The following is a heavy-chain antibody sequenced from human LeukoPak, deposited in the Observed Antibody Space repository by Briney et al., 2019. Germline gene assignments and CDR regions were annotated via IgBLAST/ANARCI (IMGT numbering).Heavy chain of an antibody. V-gene: IGHV4-59*01. Sequence: SETLSLTCTVSGGSISSYYWSWIRQPPGKGLEWIGYIYYSRSTNYNPSLKSRVTISVDTSKNQFSLKLSSVTAADTAVYYCARARDTYYYDSSGQRVSWTFDYWGQGTLVTVSS. D-gene: IGHD3-22*01. J-gene: IGHJ4*02. CDR2: IYYSRST. CDR3: ARARDTYYYDSSGQRVSWTFDY. CDR1: GGSISSYY.